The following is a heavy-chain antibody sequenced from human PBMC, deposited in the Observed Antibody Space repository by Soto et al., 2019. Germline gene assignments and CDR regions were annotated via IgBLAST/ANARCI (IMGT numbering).Heavy chain of an antibody. CDR2: IYYSGST. CDR3: ARAAMGGSSWPFDY. CDR1: GGSISSYY. D-gene: IGHD6-13*01. Sequence: SETLSLTCAVSGGSISSYYWSWIRQPPGKGLEWIGYIYYSGSTNYNPSLKSRVTISVDKSKNQFSLKLSSVTAADTAVYYCARAAMGGSSWPFDYWGQGTLVTVSS. J-gene: IGHJ4*02. V-gene: IGHV4-59*12.